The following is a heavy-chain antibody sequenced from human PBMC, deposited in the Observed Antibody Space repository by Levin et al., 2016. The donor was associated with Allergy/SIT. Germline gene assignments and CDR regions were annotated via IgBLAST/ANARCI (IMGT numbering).Heavy chain of an antibody. D-gene: IGHD2-2*03. CDR3: ARGVDIVVVPAAMPSWFDP. CDR2: IYYSGNT. V-gene: IGHV4-31*03. Sequence: SETLSLTCTVSGASISHGGYYWSWIRQHPGKGLEWIGYIYYSGNTFYNPSLKSRLAMSLDTSKNQFSLTLRSVTAADTAVYFCARGVDIVVVPAAMPSWFDPWGQGTLVTVSS. J-gene: IGHJ5*02. CDR1: GASISHGGYY.